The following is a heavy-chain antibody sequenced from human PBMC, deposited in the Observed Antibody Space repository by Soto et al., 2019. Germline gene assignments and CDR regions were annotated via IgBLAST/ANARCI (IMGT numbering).Heavy chain of an antibody. Sequence: ASVKVSCKASGGTFSNCAMNWVRQAPGEGLEWMGGIIPIFGTTTYAQKFQGTVTIIADKSTSTAYMDLSSLRSEDTAVYYCARAPYYYGSGSYYKADFDYWGQGTLVTVSS. V-gene: IGHV1-69*06. CDR1: GGTFSNCA. J-gene: IGHJ4*02. D-gene: IGHD3-10*01. CDR3: ARAPYYYGSGSYYKADFDY. CDR2: IIPIFGTT.